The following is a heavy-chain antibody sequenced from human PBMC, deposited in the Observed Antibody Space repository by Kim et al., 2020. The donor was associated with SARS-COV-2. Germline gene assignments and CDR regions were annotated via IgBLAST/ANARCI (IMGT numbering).Heavy chain of an antibody. J-gene: IGHJ4*02. D-gene: IGHD3-10*01. CDR1: GFTFSSYG. Sequence: GGSLRLSCAASGFTFSSYGMHWGRPAPGKGLEWVAVISYDGSNKYYADSVKGRFAISRDNSKNTLFLQMNSLRAEDTAVDYYAKGLGGSGVWGQGTRVT. CDR2: ISYDGSNK. V-gene: IGHV3-30*18. CDR3: AKGLGGSGV.